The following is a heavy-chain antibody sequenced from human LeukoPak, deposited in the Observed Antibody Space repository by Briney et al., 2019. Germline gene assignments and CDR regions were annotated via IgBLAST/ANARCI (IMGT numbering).Heavy chain of an antibody. CDR3: ASGTPVGVVTAILDHPYGMDV. CDR1: GYIFTRYY. V-gene: IGHV1-69*13. J-gene: IGHJ6*02. CDR2: IIPIFGTA. D-gene: IGHD2-21*02. Sequence: ASVKVSCKASGYIFTRYYIHWVRQAPGQGLEWMGGIIPIFGTANYAQKFQGRVTITADESTSTAYMELSSLRSEDTAVYYCASGTPVGVVTAILDHPYGMDVWGQGTTVTVSS.